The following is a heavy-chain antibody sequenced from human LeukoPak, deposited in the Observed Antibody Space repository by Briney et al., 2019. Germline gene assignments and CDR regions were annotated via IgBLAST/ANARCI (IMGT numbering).Heavy chain of an antibody. CDR1: GFPFSNSA. D-gene: IGHD6-19*01. J-gene: IGHJ4*01. Sequence: GGSRRLPCAASGFPFSNSALSWFRQAPGKGREGVPTLSGSGITTYYADSVKGRFTISRDNSKSTLYLQMNTLRAEDSALYYCAKGIYSSGWSYFDYWGHGTLVTVSS. CDR2: LSGSGITT. V-gene: IGHV3-23*01. CDR3: AKGIYSSGWSYFDY.